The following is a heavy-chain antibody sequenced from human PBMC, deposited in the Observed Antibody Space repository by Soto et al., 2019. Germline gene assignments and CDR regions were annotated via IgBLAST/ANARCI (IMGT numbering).Heavy chain of an antibody. Sequence: QVQLVESGGGVVQPGRSLRLSCAASGFTFSSYGMHWVRQAPGKGLEWVAVIWYDGSNKYYADSVKGRFTISRDNSKNTLYLQMNSLRAEDTAVYYWARENARLVRFCWGYWGQGTLVTVSS. CDR1: GFTFSSYG. D-gene: IGHD6-19*01. CDR2: IWYDGSNK. V-gene: IGHV3-33*01. J-gene: IGHJ4*02. CDR3: ARENARLVRFCWGY.